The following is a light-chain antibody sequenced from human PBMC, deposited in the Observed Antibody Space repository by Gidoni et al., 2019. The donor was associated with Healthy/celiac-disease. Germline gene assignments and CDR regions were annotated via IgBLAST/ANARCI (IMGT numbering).Light chain of an antibody. Sequence: EIVLTQSPATLSLSPGERATLSCRASQSVSSYLAWYQHKPGQAPRLLIYDASNRATGIPARFSGSGSGTDFPLTISSLAPEDFAVYYCQQRSNWPPMYTFGQGTKLEIK. CDR3: QQRSNWPPMYT. J-gene: IGKJ2*01. CDR2: DAS. V-gene: IGKV3-11*01. CDR1: QSVSSY.